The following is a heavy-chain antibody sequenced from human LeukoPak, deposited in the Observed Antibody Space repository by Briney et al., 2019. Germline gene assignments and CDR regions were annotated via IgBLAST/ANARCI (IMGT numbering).Heavy chain of an antibody. CDR2: IYYTGST. CDR3: ARSGGYSSSCSL. J-gene: IGHJ4*02. D-gene: IGHD6-13*01. CDR1: AGSISDFH. Sequence: SETLSLTCSVSAGSISDFHWGWIRQTPGKGLEWIGYIYYTGSTNYNPSLKSRVTISVDTSKNQFSLKLSSVTAADTAVYYCARSGGYSSSCSLWGQGTLVTVSS. V-gene: IGHV4-59*01.